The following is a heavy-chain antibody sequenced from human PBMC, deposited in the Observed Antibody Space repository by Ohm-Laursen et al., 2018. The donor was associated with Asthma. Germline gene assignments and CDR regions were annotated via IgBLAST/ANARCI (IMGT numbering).Heavy chain of an antibody. CDR2: IYYSGST. V-gene: IGHV4-59*01. CDR1: GGSISSYY. J-gene: IGHJ4*02. D-gene: IGHD4-17*01. CDR3: ARIRNDYGDYEFDY. Sequence: SETLSLTCAVSGGSISSYYWSWIRQPPGKGLEWIGYIYYSGSTNYNPSLKSRVTISVDTSKNQFSLKLSSVTAANTAVHYYARIRNDYGDYEFDYWGQGTLVTVSS.